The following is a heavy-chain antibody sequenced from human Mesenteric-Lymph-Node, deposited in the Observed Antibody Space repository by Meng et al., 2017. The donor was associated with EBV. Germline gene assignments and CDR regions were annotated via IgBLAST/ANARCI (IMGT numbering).Heavy chain of an antibody. V-gene: IGHV4-4*02. J-gene: IGHJ5*01. CDR2: IYQCGGT. Sequence: LHDPLPAPLKPCGSPSLSGPVPRFSNTHNNWWSSVPQPPGQGLEWIGKIYQCGGTNYNPSLESRVTISVDKSTNQFSLRVSSVTAADTAVYYCAKVDGSGRTNWFDSWGQGTLVTVSS. CDR3: AKVDGSGRTNWFDS. D-gene: IGHD3-10*01. CDR1: RFSNTHNNW.